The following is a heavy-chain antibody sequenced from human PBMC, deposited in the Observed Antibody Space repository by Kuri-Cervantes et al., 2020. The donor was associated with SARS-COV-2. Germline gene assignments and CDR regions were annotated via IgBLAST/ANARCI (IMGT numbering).Heavy chain of an antibody. J-gene: IGHJ4*02. D-gene: IGHD3-10*01. CDR1: GGSFSNYY. CDR2: IYHSGST. CDR3: ARNRYGSGSFPPDY. Sequence: SETLSLTCAVYGGSFSNYYWSWIRQPPGKGLEWIGYIYHSGSTYYNPSLKSRVTISVDRSKNQFSLKLSSVTAADTAVYYCARNRYGSGSFPPDYWGQGTLVTVSS. V-gene: IGHV4-30-2*01.